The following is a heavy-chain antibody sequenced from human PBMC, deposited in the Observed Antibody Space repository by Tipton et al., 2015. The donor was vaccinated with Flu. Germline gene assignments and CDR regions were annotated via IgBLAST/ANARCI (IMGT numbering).Heavy chain of an antibody. CDR1: GGSINSENYY. D-gene: IGHD5-12*01. Sequence: TLSLTCTVSGGSINSENYYWGWIRQPPGKGLERIGSIYYTGSIYYNQPLKSRVTTSLDTSKNQFSLKLSSVTAADTAVYYCAGKNIVATVSFSRWGQGTLIIVSS. V-gene: IGHV4-39*07. CDR3: AGKNIVATVSFSR. CDR2: IYYTGSI. J-gene: IGHJ4*02.